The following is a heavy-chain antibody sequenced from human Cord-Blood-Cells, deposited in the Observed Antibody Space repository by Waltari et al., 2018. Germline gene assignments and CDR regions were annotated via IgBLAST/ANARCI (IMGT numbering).Heavy chain of an antibody. J-gene: IGHJ4*02. CDR1: GYTLTELS. D-gene: IGHD1-26*01. CDR2: FDPEDGET. Sequence: QVQLVQSGAEVKKPGASVKVSCKVSGYTLTELSMHWVRQAPGKGLEWMGGFDPEDGETIYAQKFQGRVTMTEETSTDTAYMELSSLRSEDTAVYYCATAYRVGAATGFDYWGQGTLVTVSS. V-gene: IGHV1-24*01. CDR3: ATAYRVGAATGFDY.